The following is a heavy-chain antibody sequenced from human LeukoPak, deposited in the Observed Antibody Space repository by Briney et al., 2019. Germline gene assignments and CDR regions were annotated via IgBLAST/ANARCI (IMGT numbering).Heavy chain of an antibody. D-gene: IGHD4-17*01. J-gene: IGHJ4*02. V-gene: IGHV4-59*01. Sequence: PSETLSLTCTVSGGSIRSYYWSWIPQPPGKGLEWSGYIYYSGYTNYNPSLKSRVTISVDTSKNQFSLKLSSVTAADTAVYYCARVYGDYVYYWGQGTLVTVSS. CDR2: IYYSGYT. CDR1: GGSIRSYY. CDR3: ARVYGDYVYY.